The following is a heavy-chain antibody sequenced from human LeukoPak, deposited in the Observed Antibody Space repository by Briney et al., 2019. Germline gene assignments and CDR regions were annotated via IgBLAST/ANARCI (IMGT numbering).Heavy chain of an antibody. CDR2: ISSSSNTI. J-gene: IGHJ6*03. V-gene: IGHV3-48*01. D-gene: IGHD3-10*01. Sequence: PGGSLRLSCAASGFTFSSYSMNWVRQAPGKGLEWVSYISSSSNTIYYADSVKGRFTISRDNAKNSLYLQMNSLRAEDTAVYYCARDRNTMVRGVYYYYYMDVWGKGTTVTISS. CDR3: ARDRNTMVRGVYYYYYMDV. CDR1: GFTFSSYS.